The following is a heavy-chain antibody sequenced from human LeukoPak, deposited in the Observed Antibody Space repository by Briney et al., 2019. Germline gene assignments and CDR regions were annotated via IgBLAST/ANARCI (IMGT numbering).Heavy chain of an antibody. D-gene: IGHD6-13*01. CDR3: ARETTEYSSSWYGGGPFDY. Sequence: GGSLRLSCAASGFTFTTYWMSWVRQAPGKGLEWVANIKQDGTEKYYVDSVKGRFTISRDNAKNSLYLQMNSLRAEDTAVYYCARETTEYSSSWYGGGPFDYWGQGTLVTVSS. J-gene: IGHJ4*02. CDR1: GFTFTTYW. CDR2: IKQDGTEK. V-gene: IGHV3-7*01.